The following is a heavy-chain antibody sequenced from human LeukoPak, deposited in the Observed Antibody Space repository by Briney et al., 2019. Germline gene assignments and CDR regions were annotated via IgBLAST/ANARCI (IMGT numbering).Heavy chain of an antibody. CDR1: GYTFTGYY. CDR2: INPNSGGT. CDR3: AREWEIVVVPATPAY. Sequence: ASVKVSCTASGYTFTGYYMHWVRHTPGQGLEWMGWINPNSGGTNYAQKFQSRVTMTRDTSISTAYMELSSLRSDDTAMYYCAREWEIVVVPATPAYWGQGSLLTVS. J-gene: IGHJ4*02. V-gene: IGHV1-2*02. D-gene: IGHD2-2*01.